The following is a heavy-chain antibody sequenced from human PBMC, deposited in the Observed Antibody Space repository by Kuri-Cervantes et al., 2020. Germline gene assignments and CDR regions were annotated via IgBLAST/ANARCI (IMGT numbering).Heavy chain of an antibody. CDR2: IKQDGSDK. CDR3: ARDLIGDYYDSSGYYFGY. CDR1: GFTFSTYW. J-gene: IGHJ4*02. D-gene: IGHD3-22*01. Sequence: GGSLRLSCAASGFTFSTYWMTWVRQAPGKGLEWVANIKQDGSDKYYVYSVKGRFTISRDNAKNSLYLQMNSLRAEDTAVYYCARDLIGDYYDSSGYYFGYWGQGTLVTVSS. V-gene: IGHV3-7*01.